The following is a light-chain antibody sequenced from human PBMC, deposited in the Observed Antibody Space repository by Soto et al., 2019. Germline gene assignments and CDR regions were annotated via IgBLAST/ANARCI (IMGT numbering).Light chain of an antibody. CDR1: SSDIGSYNL. Sequence: QSALTQPASVSGSPGQSITISCNGTSSDIGSYNLVSWYQQHPGKAPKLMIYEDSNRPAGVSNRFSGSKSGTSASLTVSGAEAEAEAYYYCCSFGGSGTIFGGGTKLTVL. V-gene: IGLV2-23*01. CDR2: EDS. J-gene: IGLJ2*01. CDR3: CSFGGSGTI.